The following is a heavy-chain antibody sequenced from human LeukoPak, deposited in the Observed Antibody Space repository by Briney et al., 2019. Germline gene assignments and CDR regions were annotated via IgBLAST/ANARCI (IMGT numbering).Heavy chain of an antibody. CDR3: AKNWGSGWFFEY. CDR1: GFTFSSYG. Sequence: GGSLRLSCAASGFTFSSYGMHWVRQAPGKGLEGVAVMSYDGNNKYYADSVKGRFTISRDNSKNTLYLQMNSLRAEDTAVYYCAKNWGSGWFFEYWGQGTLVTVSS. J-gene: IGHJ4*02. D-gene: IGHD6-19*01. CDR2: MSYDGNNK. V-gene: IGHV3-30*18.